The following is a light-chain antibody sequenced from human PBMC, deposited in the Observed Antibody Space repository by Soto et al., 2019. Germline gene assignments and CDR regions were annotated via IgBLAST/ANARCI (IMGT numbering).Light chain of an antibody. CDR2: GAS. CDR3: QQTYTAPRT. Sequence: DIQMTQSPSSLSASVGDRVTITCRASQSITIYLNCYQQQPGKAPRLLIYGASTLQTGVPSRFSGSGSMTDFTLTISDLQPEDFATYYCQQTYTAPRTFGQGTKVDI. J-gene: IGKJ1*01. CDR1: QSITIY. V-gene: IGKV1-39*01.